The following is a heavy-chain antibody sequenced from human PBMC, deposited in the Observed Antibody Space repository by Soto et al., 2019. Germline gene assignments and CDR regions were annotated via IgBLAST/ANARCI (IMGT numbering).Heavy chain of an antibody. J-gene: IGHJ4*02. D-gene: IGHD3-9*01. V-gene: IGHV1-69*06. Sequence: SVKVSCKASGGTFSSYAISWVLQAPGQGLEWMGGIIPIFGTANYAQKFQGRVTITADKSTSTAYMELSSLRSEDTAVYYCARMGYYDILTGYSSDYWGQGTLVTVSS. CDR1: GGTFSSYA. CDR2: IIPIFGTA. CDR3: ARMGYYDILTGYSSDY.